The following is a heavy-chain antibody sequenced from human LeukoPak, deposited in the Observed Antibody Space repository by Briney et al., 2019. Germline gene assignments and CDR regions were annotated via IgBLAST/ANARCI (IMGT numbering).Heavy chain of an antibody. Sequence: ASVKISCKASGYTFTGYYMHWVRQAPGQGLERMGWINPNSGGTNYAQKFQGRVTMTRDTSISTAYMELSRLRSDDTAVYYCATLSSGWAFDYWGQGTLVTVSS. V-gene: IGHV1-2*02. CDR3: ATLSSGWAFDY. CDR2: INPNSGGT. CDR1: GYTFTGYY. D-gene: IGHD6-19*01. J-gene: IGHJ4*02.